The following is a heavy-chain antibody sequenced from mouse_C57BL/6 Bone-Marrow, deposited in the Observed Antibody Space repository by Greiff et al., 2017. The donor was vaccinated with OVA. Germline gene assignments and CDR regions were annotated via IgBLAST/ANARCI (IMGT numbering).Heavy chain of an antibody. CDR3: ARWKESYDYDWYFDV. Sequence: QVQLQQSGAELARPGASVKMSCKASGYTFTSYTMHWVKQRPGSGLEWIGYINPSSGYTKYNQTFKDKATLPADHSSSTAYLQLSSLTSEESAVYYCARWKESYDYDWYFDVWGTGTSVTVSS. CDR2: INPSSGYT. CDR1: GYTFTSYT. J-gene: IGHJ1*03. V-gene: IGHV1-4*01. D-gene: IGHD2-4*01.